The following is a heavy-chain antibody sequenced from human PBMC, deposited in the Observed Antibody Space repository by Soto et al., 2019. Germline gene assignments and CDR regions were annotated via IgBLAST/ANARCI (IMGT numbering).Heavy chain of an antibody. J-gene: IGHJ3*02. Sequence: GGSLRLSSAAPGFTFTSYAMSWVRHAPGKGLEWVSAISGSGGSTYYADSVKGRFTTSRDNSKNTLYLQMNSLRAEDTAVCYCAKDSDSSGYYLVAFDIWGQGTMVTVSS. V-gene: IGHV3-23*01. CDR2: ISGSGGST. D-gene: IGHD3-22*01. CDR1: GFTFTSYA. CDR3: AKDSDSSGYYLVAFDI.